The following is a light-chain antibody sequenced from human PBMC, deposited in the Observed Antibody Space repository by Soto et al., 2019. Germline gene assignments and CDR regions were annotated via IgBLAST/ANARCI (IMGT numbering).Light chain of an antibody. CDR3: QQYKHWPPYT. CDR2: AAS. J-gene: IGKJ2*01. CDR1: QSIDTH. V-gene: IGKV3-15*01. Sequence: EIELTQSPVTLSVSPGERATLSCRASQSIDTHLAWYQHKPGQAPRLLIYAASIRAIGVPARFSGSGSGTEFTVTISSLQSEDFADYYCQQYKHWPPYTFGQGTKPEIK.